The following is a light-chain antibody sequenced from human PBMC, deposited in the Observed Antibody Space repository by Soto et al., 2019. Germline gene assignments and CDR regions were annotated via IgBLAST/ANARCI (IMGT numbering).Light chain of an antibody. CDR2: EVS. V-gene: IGLV2-18*02. Sequence: QSVLTQPPSVSGSPGQSVTISCTGTSSDVGSYNSVSWYQQPPGTVPKLMIYEVSNRPSGVPDRFSGSKSGNTASLTIPGLQAEDEADYYCSSYTTSNTYVFGTGTKLTVL. J-gene: IGLJ1*01. CDR3: SSYTTSNTYV. CDR1: SSDVGSYNS.